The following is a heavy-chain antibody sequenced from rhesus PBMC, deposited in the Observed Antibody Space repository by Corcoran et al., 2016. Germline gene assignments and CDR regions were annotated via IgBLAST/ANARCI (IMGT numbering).Heavy chain of an antibody. D-gene: IGHD1-1*01. CDR2: IYGSGRNT. J-gene: IGHJ5-1*01. CDR1: GGSISSNN. V-gene: IGHV4S11*01. Sequence: QVQLQESGPGLVKPLETLSLTCVVSGGSISSNNWSWIRQPPGKGLEWIGYIYGSGRNTNNNPSLKRRVTLSVDTSKNQFSLKLTSVTAADTAVYYCAKGAGLYDVWGAGVLVTVSS. CDR3: AKGAGLYDV.